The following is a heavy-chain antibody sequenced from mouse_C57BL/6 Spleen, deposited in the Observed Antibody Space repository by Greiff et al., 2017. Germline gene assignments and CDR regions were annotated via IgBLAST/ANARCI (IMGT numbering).Heavy chain of an antibody. CDR3: ARSFYDGYYIYYAMDY. Sequence: EVQLQESGPELVKPGASVKMSCKASGYTFTDYNMHWVKQSHGKSLEWIGYINPNNGGTSYNQKFKGKATLTVNKSSSTAYMELRSLTSEDSAVYYCARSFYDGYYIYYAMDYWGQGTSVTVSS. D-gene: IGHD2-3*01. CDR2: INPNNGGT. V-gene: IGHV1-22*01. J-gene: IGHJ4*01. CDR1: GYTFTDYN.